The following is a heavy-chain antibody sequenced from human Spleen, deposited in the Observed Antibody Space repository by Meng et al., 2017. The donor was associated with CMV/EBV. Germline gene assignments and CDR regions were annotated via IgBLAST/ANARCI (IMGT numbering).Heavy chain of an antibody. CDR3: ARLPITLAARYGAFDI. CDR1: GYTFTGYY. Sequence: ASVKVSCKASGYTFTGYYVHWVRQAPGQGLEWMGRINPNRGDTHYAQKFQGRVTMTRDTSISSAYMELSGLRSADTAVYYCARLPITLAARYGAFDIWGQGAMVTVSS. V-gene: IGHV1-2*06. CDR2: INPNRGDT. J-gene: IGHJ3*02. D-gene: IGHD2-15*01.